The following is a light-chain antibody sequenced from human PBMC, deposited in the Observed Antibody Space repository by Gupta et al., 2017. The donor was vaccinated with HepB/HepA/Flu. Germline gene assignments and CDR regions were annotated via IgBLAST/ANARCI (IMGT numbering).Light chain of an antibody. CDR2: DAS. CDR3: QQSSNGPGIT. Sequence: DIVLTQSPATLSLSPGERATLSCRASQSVSSYLAWYQQKPGQAPRLLIYDASNRATGIPARCSGSGSGTDCTLTISSLETEDFAVYYWQQSSNGPGITFGQGTRLEMK. J-gene: IGKJ5*01. V-gene: IGKV3-11*01. CDR1: QSVSSY.